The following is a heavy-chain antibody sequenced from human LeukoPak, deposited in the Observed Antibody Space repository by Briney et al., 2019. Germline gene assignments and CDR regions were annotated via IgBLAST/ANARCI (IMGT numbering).Heavy chain of an antibody. CDR3: ARDMGRAWYGPPDY. Sequence: GGSLRLSCAASGFIFSNYGMHWVRQAPGKRLEWVAVIWNDGSETFHADSVKGRFRIARDNSKNTLYLQMNSLRAEDTAVYFCARDMGRAWYGPPDYWGQGTPVTVSS. D-gene: IGHD6-13*01. V-gene: IGHV3-33*01. J-gene: IGHJ4*02. CDR1: GFIFSNYG. CDR2: IWNDGSET.